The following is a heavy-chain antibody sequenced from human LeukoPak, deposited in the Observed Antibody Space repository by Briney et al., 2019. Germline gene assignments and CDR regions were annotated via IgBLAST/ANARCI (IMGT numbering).Heavy chain of an antibody. J-gene: IGHJ4*02. CDR3: TRYNVGFDY. V-gene: IGHV3-73*01. Sequence: QPGRSLRLSCAASGFTFSGSAIHWVRQASGKGLEWVGRIRSKANTYATAYAASVKGRFTISRDDSKNTAYLQMNSLKTEDTAIYYCTRYNVGFDYWGQGTLVTVSS. CDR2: IRSKANTYAT. D-gene: IGHD1-14*01. CDR1: GFTFSGSA.